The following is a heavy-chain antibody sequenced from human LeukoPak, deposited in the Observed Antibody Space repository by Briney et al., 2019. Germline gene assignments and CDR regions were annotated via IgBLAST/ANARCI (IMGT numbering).Heavy chain of an antibody. J-gene: IGHJ3*02. Sequence: GGSLRLSCAASGFTFSSYAMSWVRQAPGRGLEWVSGISGSGGSTYYADSVKGRFTISRDNSKNTLYLQMNSLRAEDTAVYYCARDTNYVWGSYRFPWVTNDAFDIWGQGTMVTVSS. CDR1: GFTFSSYA. CDR3: ARDTNYVWGSYRFPWVTNDAFDI. V-gene: IGHV3-23*01. CDR2: ISGSGGST. D-gene: IGHD3-16*02.